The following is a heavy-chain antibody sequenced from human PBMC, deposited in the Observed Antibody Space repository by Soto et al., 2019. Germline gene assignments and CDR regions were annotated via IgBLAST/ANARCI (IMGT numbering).Heavy chain of an antibody. Sequence: SETLSLTCTVSRDSINEYYWSWIRQPPGKGLEWIGYVYYTATTNYNPSLRSRVTISVDTSKNQFSLRLSSVTAADTAMYYRARAEYSGTVVAYWGQGXLVTVSS. CDR1: RDSINEYY. V-gene: IGHV4-59*01. D-gene: IGHD1-26*01. J-gene: IGHJ4*02. CDR2: VYYTATT. CDR3: ARAEYSGTVVAY.